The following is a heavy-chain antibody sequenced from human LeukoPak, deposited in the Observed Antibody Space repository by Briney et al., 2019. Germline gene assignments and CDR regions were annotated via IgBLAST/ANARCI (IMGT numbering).Heavy chain of an antibody. D-gene: IGHD3-10*01. V-gene: IGHV4-38-2*01. CDR3: ARVRFGELSVFDY. Sequence: PSETLSLTCAVSGYSISSGYYWGWSRQPPGKGREWIGSIYHSGSTYYNPSLKSRVTISVDTSKNQFSLKLSSVTAADTAVNYCARVRFGELSVFDYWGQGTLVTVSS. CDR2: IYHSGST. J-gene: IGHJ4*02. CDR1: GYSISSGYY.